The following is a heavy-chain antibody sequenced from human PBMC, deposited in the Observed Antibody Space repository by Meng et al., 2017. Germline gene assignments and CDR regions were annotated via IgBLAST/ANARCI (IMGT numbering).Heavy chain of an antibody. Sequence: EGHLVGAGGDVVKPGGSLRLSCAASGFYFSNAWMSWVRQAPGKGLEWVGRIKSNTDGGTAEYAAPVTGRFTISRDDSKSTLYLQMSGLRIDDTGVYYCTWDDKAVSDYWGQGTLVTVSS. J-gene: IGHJ4*02. V-gene: IGHV3-15*01. CDR1: GFYFSNAW. CDR2: IKSNTDGGTA. D-gene: IGHD3-9*01. CDR3: TWDDKAVSDY.